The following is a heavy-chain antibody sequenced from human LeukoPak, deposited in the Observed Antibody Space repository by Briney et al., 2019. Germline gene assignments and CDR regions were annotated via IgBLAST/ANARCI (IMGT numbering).Heavy chain of an antibody. Sequence: GGSLRLSCAASGFTFSSYAMTWVRQAPGKGLEWVAAISTTSGNIYYADSVKGRFTISRDNAKNSLYLQMNSLRVEDTALYYCARRAPSHDFDDWGQGTLVTVSS. CDR2: ISTTSGNI. J-gene: IGHJ4*02. CDR1: GFTFSSYA. CDR3: ARRAPSHDFDD. V-gene: IGHV3-21*01.